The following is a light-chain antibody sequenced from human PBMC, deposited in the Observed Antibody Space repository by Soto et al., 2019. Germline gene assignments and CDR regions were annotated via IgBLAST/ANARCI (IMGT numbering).Light chain of an antibody. CDR2: EVS. Sequence: QSALTQPAPVSGSPGQSITISCTGTSSDVGAYDFVSWYQQHPDKAPKLMIYEVSNRPSGVSNRFSGSKSVNTATLTISGLQAEDEADYDCSSYTSSSTRVFGTGTKVTVL. V-gene: IGLV2-14*03. CDR3: SSYTSSSTRV. J-gene: IGLJ1*01. CDR1: SSDVGAYDF.